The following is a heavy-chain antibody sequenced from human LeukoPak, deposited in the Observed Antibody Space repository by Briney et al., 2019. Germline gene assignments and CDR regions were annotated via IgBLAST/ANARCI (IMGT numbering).Heavy chain of an antibody. J-gene: IGHJ4*02. V-gene: IGHV1-2*06. CDR3: ARMDVVVTAIPHFDY. CDR2: INPNSGGT. D-gene: IGHD2-21*02. CDR1: GYTFTGYY. Sequence: ASVKVSCKASGYTFTGYYMHWVRQAPGQGLEWMGRINPNSGGTNYAQKFQGRVTITRDTSASTAYMELSSLRSEDTAVYYCARMDVVVTAIPHFDYWGQGTLVTVSS.